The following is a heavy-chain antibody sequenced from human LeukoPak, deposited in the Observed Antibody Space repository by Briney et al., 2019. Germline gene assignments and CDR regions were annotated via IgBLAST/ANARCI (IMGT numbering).Heavy chain of an antibody. CDR3: AKGATYYYGSGSLRGPLDY. J-gene: IGHJ4*02. V-gene: IGHV3-23*01. Sequence: GGSLRLSCAASGFTFSSYGMSWVRQAPGKGLEWVSAISGSGGSTYYADSVKGRFTISRDNFKNTLYLQMNSLRAEDTAVYYCAKGATYYYGSGSLRGPLDYWGQGTLVTVSS. CDR2: ISGSGGST. D-gene: IGHD3-10*01. CDR1: GFTFSSYG.